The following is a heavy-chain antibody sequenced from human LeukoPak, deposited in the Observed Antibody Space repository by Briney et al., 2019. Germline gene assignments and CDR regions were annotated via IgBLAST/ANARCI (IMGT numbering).Heavy chain of an antibody. Sequence: GGSLRLSCAASGITFDRYGMSWVRQAPGKGLEWVTTVNDNGRNTHYADSVKGRFTISRDNSKNTVSLQMNSLRAEDTAVYYCATEVNSHGDFLAHWGQGTQVTVSS. V-gene: IGHV3-23*01. D-gene: IGHD2-21*02. CDR3: ATEVNSHGDFLAH. CDR2: VNDNGRNT. J-gene: IGHJ4*02. CDR1: GITFDRYG.